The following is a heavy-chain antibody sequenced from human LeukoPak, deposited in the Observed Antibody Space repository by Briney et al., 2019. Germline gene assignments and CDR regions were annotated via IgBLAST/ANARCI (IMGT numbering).Heavy chain of an antibody. V-gene: IGHV4-38-2*02. D-gene: IGHD3-22*01. CDR2: IYHSGST. CDR1: GYSISSGYY. CDR3: ARGFNYDSSGYYYRGSYYFDY. Sequence: SETLSLTCTVSGYSISSGYYWGWIRQPPGKGLEWIGSIYHSGSTYYNPSFKSRVTISVDTSKNQFSLKLSSVTAADTAVYYCARGFNYDSSGYYYRGSYYFDYWGQGTLVTVSS. J-gene: IGHJ4*02.